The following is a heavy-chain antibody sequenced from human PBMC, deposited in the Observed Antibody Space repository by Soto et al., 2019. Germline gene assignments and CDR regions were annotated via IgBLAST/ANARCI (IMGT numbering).Heavy chain of an antibody. CDR1: GFSLSNARMG. J-gene: IGHJ4*02. CDR2: IFSNDEK. D-gene: IGHD3-16*02. Sequence: QVTLKESDPVLVKPTETLTLTCTVSGFSLSNARMGVSWIRQPPGKALEWLAHIFSNDEKSYSTSLKSRLTISKDTSKSQVVLTMTNMDPVDTATYYCARTTYDYIWGSYRYTFDYWGQGTLVTVSS. V-gene: IGHV2-26*01. CDR3: ARTTYDYIWGSYRYTFDY.